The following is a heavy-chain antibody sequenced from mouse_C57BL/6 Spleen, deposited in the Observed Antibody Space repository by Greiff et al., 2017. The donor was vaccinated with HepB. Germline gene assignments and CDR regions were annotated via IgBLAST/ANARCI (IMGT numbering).Heavy chain of an antibody. CDR3: AREESSAAWFAY. V-gene: IGHV5-4*01. J-gene: IGHJ3*01. D-gene: IGHD2-10*02. CDR2: ISDGGSYT. Sequence: EVMLVESGGGLVKPGGSLKLSCAASGFTFSSYAMSWVRQTPEKRLEWVATISDGGSYTYYPDNVKGRFTISRDNAKNNLYLQMSHLTSEDTAMYYCAREESSAAWFAYWGQGTLVTVSA. CDR1: GFTFSSYA.